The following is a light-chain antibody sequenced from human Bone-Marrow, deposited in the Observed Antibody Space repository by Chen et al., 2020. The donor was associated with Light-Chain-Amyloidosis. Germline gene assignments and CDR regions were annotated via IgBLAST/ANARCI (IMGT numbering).Light chain of an antibody. V-gene: IGLV2-14*01. CDR1: SSDVGGDNH. CDR2: EVT. Sequence: QSALTQPASVSGAPGQSITISRTGTSSDVGGDNHVSWYQQHPDKAPNLMIYEVTNRPSWVPDRVSDSKSDSTASRTISGLQAEDEAEYFCSSYTSTDTLVFGSGTRVTVL. CDR3: SSYTSTDTLV. J-gene: IGLJ1*01.